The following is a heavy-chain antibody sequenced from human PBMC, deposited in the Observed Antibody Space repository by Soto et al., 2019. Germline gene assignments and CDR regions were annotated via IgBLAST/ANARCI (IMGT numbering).Heavy chain of an antibody. V-gene: IGHV3-11*06. CDR2: ISSSSSYT. J-gene: IGHJ6*02. CDR3: ARVATYPSREHDFWSGYYSYYYYYGMDV. CDR1: GFTFSDYY. D-gene: IGHD3-3*01. Sequence: PGGSLRLSCAASGFTFSDYYMSWIRQGPGKGLEWVSYISSSSSYTKYADSVKGRFTISRDNAKNSLYLQMNSLRDEDTAVYYCARVATYPSREHDFWSGYYSYYYYYGMDVWGQGTTVTVSS.